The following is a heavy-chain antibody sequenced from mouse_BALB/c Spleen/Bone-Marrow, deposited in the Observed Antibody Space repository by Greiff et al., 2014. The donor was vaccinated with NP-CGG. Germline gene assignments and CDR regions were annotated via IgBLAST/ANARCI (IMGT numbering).Heavy chain of an antibody. CDR3: APYYYGSSQFAY. CDR1: GFNIKDTY. V-gene: IGHV14-3*02. D-gene: IGHD1-1*01. CDR2: IDPANGNT. J-gene: IGHJ3*01. Sequence: VQLQQSGAELVKPGASVKLSCTASGFNIKDTYMHWVKQRPEQGLEWIGRIDPANGNTKYDPKFQGKATITADTSSNTAYLQLSGLTSEDTAVYYCAPYYYGSSQFAYWGQGTLVTVSA.